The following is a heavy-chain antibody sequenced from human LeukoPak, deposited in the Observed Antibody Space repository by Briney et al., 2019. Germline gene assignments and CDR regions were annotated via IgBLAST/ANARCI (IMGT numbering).Heavy chain of an antibody. V-gene: IGHV3-21*01. CDR2: ISSSSSYI. Sequence: KPGGSLRLSCAASGFTFSSYSMNWVRQAPGKGLEWVSSISSSSSYIYYADSVKGRFTISRDNAKNSLYLQMNSPRAEDTAVYYCARGRIMITFGGVIVIPRYDYWGQGTLVTVSS. J-gene: IGHJ4*02. D-gene: IGHD3-16*02. CDR3: ARGRIMITFGGVIVIPRYDY. CDR1: GFTFSSYS.